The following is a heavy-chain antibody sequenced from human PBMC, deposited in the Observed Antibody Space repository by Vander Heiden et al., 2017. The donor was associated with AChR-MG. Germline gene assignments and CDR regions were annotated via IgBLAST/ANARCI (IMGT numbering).Heavy chain of an antibody. D-gene: IGHD3-10*01. CDR1: GFGFNNYA. V-gene: IGHV3-23*01. Sequence: EVQLLESGGGLVHPGASLRLSCATSGFGFNNYAMNWVRQAPGKGLEWVSSITGSSSSIYYADSVRGRFTSSRDNAKGTLFLQMDSLTVDDTATYYCAKDAMLGSGTFSNFDHWGQGTLVTVSS. CDR2: ITGSSSSI. J-gene: IGHJ4*02. CDR3: AKDAMLGSGTFSNFDH.